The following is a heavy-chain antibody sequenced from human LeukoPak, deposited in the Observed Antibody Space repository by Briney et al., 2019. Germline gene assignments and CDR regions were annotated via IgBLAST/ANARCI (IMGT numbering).Heavy chain of an antibody. D-gene: IGHD2-8*02. CDR1: GGSFSGYY. J-gene: IGHJ4*02. V-gene: IGHV4-34*01. CDR2: INHSGST. Sequence: PSETLSLTCAVYGGSFSGYYWSWIRQPPGKGLEWIGEINHSGSTNYNPSLKSRVTISVDTSKNQFSLKLSSVTAADTAVYYCARGPTGGGFPLTLRKYYFDYWGQGTLVTVSS. CDR3: ARGPTGGGFPLTLRKYYFDY.